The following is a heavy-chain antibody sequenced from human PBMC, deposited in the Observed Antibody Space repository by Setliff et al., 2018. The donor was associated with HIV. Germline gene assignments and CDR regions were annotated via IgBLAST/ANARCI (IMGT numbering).Heavy chain of an antibody. CDR2: IYTSGSN. CDR1: GGSISSYY. CDR3: ARHSPSDY. Sequence: SETLSLTCTVTGGSISSYYWSWIRQPPGKGLEWIGYIYTSGSNNYNPSLKSRVTISVDTSKNQFSLKLSSVTAADTAVYYCARHSPSDYWGQGTLVTVSS. J-gene: IGHJ4*02. V-gene: IGHV4-4*09.